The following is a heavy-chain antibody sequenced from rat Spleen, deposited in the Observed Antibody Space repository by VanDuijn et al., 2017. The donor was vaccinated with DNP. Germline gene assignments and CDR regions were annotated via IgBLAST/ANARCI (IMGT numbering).Heavy chain of an antibody. Sequence: EVQLVESGGGLVQPGKSLKLSCVASGFTFSDCYMAWVRQVPTKGLEWVAYIDYDGVKTYYGASAKGRFTISRDNSKNTLYLQMSSLRSEDMATYFCARHEDYSSYIYGFAYWGQGTLVTVSS. CDR1: GFTFSDCY. J-gene: IGHJ3*01. CDR3: ARHEDYSSYIYGFAY. D-gene: IGHD1-2*01. V-gene: IGHV5-22*01. CDR2: IDYDGVKT.